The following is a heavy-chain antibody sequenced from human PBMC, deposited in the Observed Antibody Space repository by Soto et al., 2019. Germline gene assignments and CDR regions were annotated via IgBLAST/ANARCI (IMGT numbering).Heavy chain of an antibody. CDR2: LSYAGDT. CDR1: GFTLSTYD. D-gene: IGHD3-16*02. Sequence: GGSLRLSCAASGFTLSTYDMHWVRQATGKGLEWVAALSYAGDTYYPGSVKGRFTISRDNAKNSLYLQMNSLRAEDTAVYYCARDPRLYDYIWGSYRAYYFDYWGQGTLVTVSS. J-gene: IGHJ4*02. V-gene: IGHV3-13*01. CDR3: ARDPRLYDYIWGSYRAYYFDY.